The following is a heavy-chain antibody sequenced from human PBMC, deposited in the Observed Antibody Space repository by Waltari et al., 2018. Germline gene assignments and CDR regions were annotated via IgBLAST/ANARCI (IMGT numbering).Heavy chain of an antibody. D-gene: IGHD3-22*01. J-gene: IGHJ4*02. CDR1: GFTFNNYI. V-gene: IGHV3-30*04. CDR2: ISYDGSKE. CDR3: ARGYDSLGYYIDY. Sequence: QVQLVESGGGVVQPGRSLRLSCAASGFTFNNYIMFWVRQAPGKGLEWVSVISYDGSKEYDADSVKGRFTISRDNSENTLYLQMNSLTTEDTAVYYCARGYDSLGYYIDYWGQGTLVAVSS.